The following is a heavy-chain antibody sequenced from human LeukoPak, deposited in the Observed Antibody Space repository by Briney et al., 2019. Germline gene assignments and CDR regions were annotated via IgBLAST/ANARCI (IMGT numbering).Heavy chain of an antibody. Sequence: GASVKVSCKASGYTFTSYGISWVRQAPGQALEWMGWISAYNGNTNYAQKLQGRVTMTTDTSTSTAYMELRSLRSDDTAVYYCASQTAGGYFDYWGQGTLVTVSS. CDR2: ISAYNGNT. J-gene: IGHJ4*02. V-gene: IGHV1-18*01. CDR1: GYTFTSYG. CDR3: ASQTAGGYFDY. D-gene: IGHD2-21*02.